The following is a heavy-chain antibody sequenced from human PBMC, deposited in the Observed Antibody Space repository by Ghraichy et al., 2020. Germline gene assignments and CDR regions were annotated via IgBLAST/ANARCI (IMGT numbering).Heavy chain of an antibody. CDR1: GFTFSNAW. CDR3: TTAASQIQLWFDYYGMDV. D-gene: IGHD5-18*01. Sequence: GGSLRLSCAASGFTFSNAWMNWVRQAPGKGLEWVGRIKSKTDGGTTDYAAPVKGRFTISRDDSKNTLYLQMNSLKTEDTAVYYCTTAASQIQLWFDYYGMDVWGQGTTVTVSS. V-gene: IGHV3-15*07. J-gene: IGHJ6*02. CDR2: IKSKTDGGTT.